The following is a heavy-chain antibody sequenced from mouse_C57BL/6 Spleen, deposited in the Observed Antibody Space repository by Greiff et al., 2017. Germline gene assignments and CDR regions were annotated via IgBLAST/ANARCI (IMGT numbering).Heavy chain of an antibody. V-gene: IGHV1-53*01. D-gene: IGHD2-3*01. CDR3: ARSGWLLRYFDY. CDR2: INPSNGGT. CDR1: GYTFTSYW. Sequence: QLQQSGTELVKPGASVKLSCKASGYTFTSYWMHWVKQRPGQGLEWIGNINPSNGGTNYNEKFKSKATLTVDKSSSTAYMQLSSLTSEDSAVYYCARSGWLLRYFDYWGQGTTLTVSS. J-gene: IGHJ2*01.